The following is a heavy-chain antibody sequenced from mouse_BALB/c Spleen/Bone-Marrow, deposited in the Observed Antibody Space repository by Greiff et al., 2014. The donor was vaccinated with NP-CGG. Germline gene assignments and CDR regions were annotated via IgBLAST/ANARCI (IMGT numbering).Heavy chain of an antibody. CDR3: AMITTGAWFAY. J-gene: IGHJ3*01. CDR1: GYTFTSYW. Sequence: EVQLQQSGAELVKPGASVKLSCKASGYTFTSYWMHWVKQRPGQGLEWIGEINPANGNTKYDPKFQGKATITADTSSNTAYLQLSSLTSEDTAVYYCAMITTGAWFAYWGQGTLVTVSA. CDR2: INPANGNT. D-gene: IGHD2-4*01. V-gene: IGHV14-3*02.